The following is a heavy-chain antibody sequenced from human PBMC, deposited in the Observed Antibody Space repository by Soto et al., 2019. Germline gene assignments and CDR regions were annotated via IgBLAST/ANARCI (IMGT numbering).Heavy chain of an antibody. D-gene: IGHD5-18*01. J-gene: IGHJ4*02. Sequence: GGSLRLSCAASGFTFNDYTMHWVRQAPGKGLEWVSLISWDGGSTYYADSVKGRFTISRDNSKNSLYLQMNSLRTEDTALYYCAKVRGGYSYGTTDFDYWGQGTLVTVSS. CDR1: GFTFNDYT. V-gene: IGHV3-43*01. CDR2: ISWDGGST. CDR3: AKVRGGYSYGTTDFDY.